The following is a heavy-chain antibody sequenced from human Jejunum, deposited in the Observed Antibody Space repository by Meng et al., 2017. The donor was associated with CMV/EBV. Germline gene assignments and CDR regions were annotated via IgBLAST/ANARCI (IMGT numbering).Heavy chain of an antibody. D-gene: IGHD6-13*01. CDR3: ARDSGIAAAGTHGMDV. Sequence: TFTSYYMHWVRQAPGPGLEWMGIINPSGGSTSYAQKFQGRVTMTRDTSTSTVYMELSSLRSEDTAVYYCARDSGIAAAGTHGMDVWGQGTTVTVSS. CDR1: TFTSYY. J-gene: IGHJ6*02. V-gene: IGHV1-46*01. CDR2: INPSGGST.